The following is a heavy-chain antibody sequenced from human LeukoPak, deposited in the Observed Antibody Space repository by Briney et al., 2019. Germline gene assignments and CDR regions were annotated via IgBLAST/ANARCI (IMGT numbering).Heavy chain of an antibody. CDR3: AKGQYYYDSSGPPLS. J-gene: IGHJ4*02. Sequence: GGSLRLSCAASGFTFSSYGMHWVRQAPGKGLEWVAFIRYDGSNKYYADSVKGRFTISRDNSKNTLYLQMNSLRAEDTAVYYCAKGQYYYDSSGPPLSWGQGTLVTVSS. CDR2: IRYDGSNK. D-gene: IGHD3-22*01. CDR1: GFTFSSYG. V-gene: IGHV3-30*02.